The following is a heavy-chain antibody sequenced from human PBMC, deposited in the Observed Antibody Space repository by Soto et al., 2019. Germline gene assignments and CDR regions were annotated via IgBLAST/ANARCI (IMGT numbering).Heavy chain of an antibody. D-gene: IGHD3-10*01. V-gene: IGHV3-33*08. CDR2: IWYDGSNK. CDR3: ARDSAPTYGYYYMDV. J-gene: IGHJ6*03. CDR1: ASIFKGHG. Sequence: GGSLRLSCAASASIFKGHGMHWVRQAPGKGLEWVAVIWYDGSNKYYADSVKGRFTISRDNSKNTLYLQMNSLRAEDTAVYYCARDSAPTYGYYYMDVWGKGTTVTVSS.